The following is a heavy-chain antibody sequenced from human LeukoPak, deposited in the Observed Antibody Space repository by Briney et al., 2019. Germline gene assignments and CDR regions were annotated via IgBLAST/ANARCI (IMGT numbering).Heavy chain of an antibody. Sequence: SETLSLTCNVSGDSISGPYWNWIRQSPGRGLEWIGYTHYTGETNYNPSLKSRLTMSVDTSNNQVYLRLSSVTAADTAVYYCGRNLGSGSDHWGQGTLVSVSS. CDR2: THYTGET. D-gene: IGHD3-10*01. J-gene: IGHJ4*02. CDR3: GRNLGSGSDH. V-gene: IGHV4-59*11. CDR1: GDSISGPY.